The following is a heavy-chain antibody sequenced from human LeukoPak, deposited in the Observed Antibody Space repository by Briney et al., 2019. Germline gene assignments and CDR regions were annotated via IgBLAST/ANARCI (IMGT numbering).Heavy chain of an antibody. CDR3: AKGGGSIFFDY. J-gene: IGHJ4*02. Sequence: GGSLRLSCVASGFTFSNSAMSWVRQAPGKGLEWVSAISGGGGSTYYADSVKGRFTIPRDNSKNTLYLQMNSLRAEDTAVYYCAKGGGSIFFDYWGQGTLVTVSS. CDR2: ISGGGGST. D-gene: IGHD1-26*01. CDR1: GFTFSNSA. V-gene: IGHV3-23*01.